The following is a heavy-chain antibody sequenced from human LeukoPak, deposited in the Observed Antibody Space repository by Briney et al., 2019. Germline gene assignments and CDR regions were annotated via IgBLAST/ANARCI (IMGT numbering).Heavy chain of an antibody. CDR1: GYTFTSYG. CDR2: ISAYNGNT. J-gene: IGHJ3*02. CDR3: ARFDGYRSSTSCYRTDFDI. V-gene: IGHV1-18*01. D-gene: IGHD2-2*01. Sequence: GASVKVSCKASGYTFTSYGISWVRQAPGQGLEWMGWISAYNGNTNYAQKLQGRVTMTTGTSTSTAYIELRSLRSDDTAVYYCARFDGYRSSTSCYRTDFDIWGQGTMVTVSS.